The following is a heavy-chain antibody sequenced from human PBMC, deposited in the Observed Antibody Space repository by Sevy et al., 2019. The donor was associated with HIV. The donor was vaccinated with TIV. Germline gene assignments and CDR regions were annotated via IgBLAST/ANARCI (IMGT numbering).Heavy chain of an antibody. CDR3: ATDRTTCPLLGFGEPTSDGMDV. V-gene: IGHV3-7*04. CDR1: GFTFSSYW. Sequence: GGSLRLSCAASGFTFSSYWMSWVRQAPGKGLEWVANIKQDGSEKYYVDSVKGRFTSSKDNAKNSLYLQMNSLRAEDTSVYYCATDRTTCPLLGFGEPTSDGMDVWGQGTTVTVSS. D-gene: IGHD3-10*01. J-gene: IGHJ6*02. CDR2: IKQDGSEK.